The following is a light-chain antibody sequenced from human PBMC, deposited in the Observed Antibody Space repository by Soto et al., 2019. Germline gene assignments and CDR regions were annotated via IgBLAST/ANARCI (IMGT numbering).Light chain of an antibody. CDR3: QTDNDWPFD. CDR2: GVS. CDR1: ESLSYF. V-gene: IGKV3-15*01. J-gene: IGKJ2*01. Sequence: EIVLTQSPATLSVSPGERVTLACRASESLSYFLAWYQHKPGQSPRLLIYGVSTRVAGVPSRFSGGGSATDFNLTISSLQSDDWAVYYGQTDNDWPFDVGKGTKLE.